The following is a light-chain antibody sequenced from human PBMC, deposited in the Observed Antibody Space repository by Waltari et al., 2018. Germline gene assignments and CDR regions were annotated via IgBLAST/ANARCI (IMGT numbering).Light chain of an antibody. CDR3: QHYNNRPPIT. CDR1: QSVSSN. J-gene: IGKJ5*01. Sequence: IVMTQSPATLSVSPGESATLSCRASQSVSSNLAWYQHKPGQPPRLLIYGASTRATGIAARFSGSGSGTEFTLTISSLQSEDFAVYYCQHYNNRPPITFGQGTRLEIK. CDR2: GAS. V-gene: IGKV3-15*01.